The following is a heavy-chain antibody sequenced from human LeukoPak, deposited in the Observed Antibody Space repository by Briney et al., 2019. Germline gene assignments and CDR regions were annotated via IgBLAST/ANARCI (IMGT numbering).Heavy chain of an antibody. CDR3: ASYSGYHLRSAFDI. Sequence: SETLSLTCTVSGGSISGYYWSWIRQPPGKGLEWIGYIYYSGSTNYNPSLKSRVTISVDTSKNQFSLKLSSVTAADTAVYYCASYSGYHLRSAFDIWGQGTMVTVSS. CDR2: IYYSGST. CDR1: GGSISGYY. J-gene: IGHJ3*02. V-gene: IGHV4-59*01. D-gene: IGHD5-12*01.